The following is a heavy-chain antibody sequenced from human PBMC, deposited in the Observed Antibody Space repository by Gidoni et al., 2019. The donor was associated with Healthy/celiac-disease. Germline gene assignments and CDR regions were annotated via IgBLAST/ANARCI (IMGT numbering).Heavy chain of an antibody. CDR3: ARGSSLYCSGGSCYSPSGY. J-gene: IGHJ4*02. V-gene: IGHV3-74*01. Sequence: EVQLVESGGGLVQPGGSLRLPCAASGFTFSSYWMHWVRQAPGKGLVWVSRINSDGSSTSYADSVKGRFTISRDNAKNTLYLQMNSLRAEDTAVYYCARGSSLYCSGGSCYSPSGYWGQGTLVTVSS. CDR1: GFTFSSYW. CDR2: INSDGSST. D-gene: IGHD2-15*01.